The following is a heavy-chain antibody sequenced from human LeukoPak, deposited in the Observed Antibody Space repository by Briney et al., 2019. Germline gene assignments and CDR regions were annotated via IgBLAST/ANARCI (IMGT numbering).Heavy chain of an antibody. V-gene: IGHV1-2*02. CDR2: INPNSGGT. Sequence: ASVKVSCKASGYTFTGYYMHWVRQAPGQGLEWMGWINPNSGGTNYAQKFQGRVNMTRDTSISTAYMELSRLRSDDTAVYYCATPQDYYDSRELDYWGQGNLVTVSS. J-gene: IGHJ4*02. D-gene: IGHD3-22*01. CDR1: GYTFTGYY. CDR3: ATPQDYYDSRELDY.